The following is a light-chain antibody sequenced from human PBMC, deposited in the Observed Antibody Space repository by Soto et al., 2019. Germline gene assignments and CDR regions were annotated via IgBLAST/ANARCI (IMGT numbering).Light chain of an antibody. J-gene: IGLJ2*01. Sequence: QSVLTQPASVSGSPGQSITISCTGTSSDVGGYNYVSWYQQHPGKAPKLMIYEVSNRPSGVSNRFSGSKSGNTASLTISGLQAADVADYYCSSYTSSSTLVFGGGTKLTVL. CDR1: SSDVGGYNY. CDR2: EVS. V-gene: IGLV2-14*01. CDR3: SSYTSSSTLV.